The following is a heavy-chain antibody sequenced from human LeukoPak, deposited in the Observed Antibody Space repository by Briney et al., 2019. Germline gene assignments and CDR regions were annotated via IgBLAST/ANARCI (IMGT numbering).Heavy chain of an antibody. D-gene: IGHD3-22*01. CDR2: INPNSGGT. CDR3: ARVEYHYDSSGYYDY. V-gene: IGHV1-2*02. J-gene: IGHJ4*02. Sequence: ASVKVSCKAPGYTFTGRYMNWVRQAPGQGLEWMGWINPNSGGTNYAQKFQGRVTMTRDTSISTAYMELSSLRSDDTAVYYCARVEYHYDSSGYYDYWGQGTLVTVSS. CDR1: GYTFTGRY.